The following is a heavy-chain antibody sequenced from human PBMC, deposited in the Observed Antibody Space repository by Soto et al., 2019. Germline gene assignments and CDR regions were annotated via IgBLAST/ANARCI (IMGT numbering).Heavy chain of an antibody. V-gene: IGHV1-2*04. Sequence: ASVKVSCKASGYTFTGYYMHWVRQAPGQGLEWMGWINPNSGGTNYAQKFQGWVTMTRDTSISTAYMELSRLRSDDTAVYYCARDQGIQMTTGYYGMDVWGQGTTVTVSS. CDR3: ARDQGIQMTTGYYGMDV. CDR1: GYTFTGYY. CDR2: INPNSGGT. D-gene: IGHD4-17*01. J-gene: IGHJ6*02.